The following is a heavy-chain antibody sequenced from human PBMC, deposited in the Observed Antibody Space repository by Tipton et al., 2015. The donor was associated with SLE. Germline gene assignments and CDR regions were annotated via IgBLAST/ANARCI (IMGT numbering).Heavy chain of an antibody. CDR3: ARGGGKPYCSGGSCYRNWFDP. CDR2: IYTSGST. V-gene: IGHV4-4*07. CDR1: GGSISRYY. D-gene: IGHD2-15*01. J-gene: IGHJ5*02. Sequence: TLSLTCTVSGGSISRYYWSWIRQPAGKGLEWIGRIYTSGSTNYNPSLKSRVTMSVDTSKNQFSLKLSSVTAADTAVYYCARGGGKPYCSGGSCYRNWFDPWGQGTLVTVSS.